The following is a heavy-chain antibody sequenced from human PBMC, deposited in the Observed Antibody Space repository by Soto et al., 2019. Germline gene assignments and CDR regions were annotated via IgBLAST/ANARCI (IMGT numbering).Heavy chain of an antibody. Sequence: PSETLSLTCTVSGGSISSSSYYWGWIRQPPGKGLEWIGSIYYSGSTYYNPSLKSRVTISVDTSKNQFSLKLSSVTAADTAVYYCARHVSSSWFFFDYWGQGTLVTVSS. CDR2: IYYSGST. J-gene: IGHJ4*02. CDR1: GGSISSSSYY. CDR3: ARHVSSSWFFFDY. V-gene: IGHV4-39*01. D-gene: IGHD6-13*01.